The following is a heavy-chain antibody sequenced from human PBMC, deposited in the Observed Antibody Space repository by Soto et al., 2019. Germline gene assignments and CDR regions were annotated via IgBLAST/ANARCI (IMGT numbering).Heavy chain of an antibody. CDR2: TSFSGYT. V-gene: IGHV4-30-4*01. CDR1: GDSVSGGDSY. CDR3: VRGGNPYHYATSGPGTFDK. D-gene: IGHD3-22*01. Sequence: QVQLQESGPGLVKPSQTLSLTCTVSGDSVSGGDSYWSWIRQPQGKALKWIGYTSFSGYTSYTPSLKSRVTISVDMSKSQFSLRLTSVTAADTAIYYCVRGGNPYHYATSGPGTFDKWGQGTLVSVSS. J-gene: IGHJ4*02.